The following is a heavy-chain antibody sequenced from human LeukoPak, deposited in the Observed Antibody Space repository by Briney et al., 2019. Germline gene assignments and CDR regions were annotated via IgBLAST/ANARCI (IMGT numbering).Heavy chain of an antibody. V-gene: IGHV4-39*07. CDR1: GGSISSSSYY. J-gene: IGHJ4*02. CDR3: ARYCGGGNCDSKALEY. D-gene: IGHD2-15*01. Sequence: PSETLSLTCTVSGGSISSSSYYWGWIRQPPGKGLEWIGSIYYSGSTYYNPSLKSRVTISVDTSKNQFSLKLSSVTAADTAVYYCARYCGGGNCDSKALEYWGQGSLVIVSS. CDR2: IYYSGST.